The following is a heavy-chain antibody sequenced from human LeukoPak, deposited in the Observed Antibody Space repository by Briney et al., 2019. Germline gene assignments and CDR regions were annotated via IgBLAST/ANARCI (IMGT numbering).Heavy chain of an antibody. CDR2: INPNSGAI. CDR3: ARDLSASTTVYYDYYYGMDV. Sequence: GASAKVSCKASGYTFTDYYIHWVRQAPGQGLEWMGWINPNSGAIKYAQKFQGRVTMTRDTSVSTAYMDLRRLRSDDTAVYYCARDLSASTTVYYDYYYGMDVWGQGTTVTVSS. V-gene: IGHV1-2*02. D-gene: IGHD1-14*01. J-gene: IGHJ6*02. CDR1: GYTFTDYY.